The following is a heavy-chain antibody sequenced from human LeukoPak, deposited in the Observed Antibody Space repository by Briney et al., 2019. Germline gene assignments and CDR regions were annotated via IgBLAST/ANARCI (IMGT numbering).Heavy chain of an antibody. D-gene: IGHD6-13*01. Sequence: PGGSLRLSCAAAGFDFNSHSMDWVRQAPGKGLEWISHIDSGGRLTYYADSVRGRLTISRDNARNSLYLQIYSLRADDTAVYYCVRGDSRDYWGQGTLVTVSS. J-gene: IGHJ4*02. V-gene: IGHV3-48*04. CDR3: VRGDSRDY. CDR2: IDSGGRLT. CDR1: GFDFNSHS.